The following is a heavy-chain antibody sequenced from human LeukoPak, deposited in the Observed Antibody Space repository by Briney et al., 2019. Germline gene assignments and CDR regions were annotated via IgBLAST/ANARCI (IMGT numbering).Heavy chain of an antibody. D-gene: IGHD3-3*01. Sequence: PGGSLRLSCAASGFTFSSSAMSWVRQAPGRGLEWVSGIRDSGDSTYYADSVKGRFTISRDNSKNTLYLQMDSLRAEDTAVYYCAGDFWSGYYDYWGQGTLVTVSS. CDR3: AGDFWSGYYDY. V-gene: IGHV3-23*01. J-gene: IGHJ4*02. CDR1: GFTFSSSA. CDR2: IRDSGDST.